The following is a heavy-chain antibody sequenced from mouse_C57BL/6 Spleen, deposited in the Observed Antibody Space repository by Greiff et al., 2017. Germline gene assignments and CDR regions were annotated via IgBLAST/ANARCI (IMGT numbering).Heavy chain of an antibody. J-gene: IGHJ4*01. CDR1: GYAFTNYL. D-gene: IGHD2-3*01. CDR2: INPGSGGT. V-gene: IGHV1-54*01. CDR3: ARGWLLRDYAMDY. Sequence: QVQLQQSGAELVRPGTSVKVSCKASGYAFTNYLIEWVKQRPGQGLEWIGVINPGSGGTNYNEKFKGKATLTADKSSSTAYMQLSSLTSEDSAVYFGARGWLLRDYAMDYWGQGTSVTVSS.